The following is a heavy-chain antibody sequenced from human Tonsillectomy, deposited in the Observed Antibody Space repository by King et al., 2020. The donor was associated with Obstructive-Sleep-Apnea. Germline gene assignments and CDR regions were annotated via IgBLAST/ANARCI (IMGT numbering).Heavy chain of an antibody. V-gene: IGHV2-26*01. J-gene: IGHJ6*02. Sequence: VTLKESGPVLLKPTETLTLTCTGSVFSLSNAIMCVSWVRQPPGKSLEWLAHIFLNDGTAYSKSLIIRLTISKDTSKSQVVLTITNMDPVDTATYYCARMGPPKFFDWLLLPPYSYYYGMDVWGQGTTVTVS. CDR1: VFSLSNAIMC. CDR3: ARMGPPKFFDWLLLPPYSYYYGMDV. D-gene: IGHD3/OR15-3a*01. CDR2: IFLNDGT.